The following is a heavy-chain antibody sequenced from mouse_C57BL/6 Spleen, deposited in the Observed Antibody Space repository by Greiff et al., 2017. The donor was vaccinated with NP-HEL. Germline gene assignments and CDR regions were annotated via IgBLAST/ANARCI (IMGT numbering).Heavy chain of an antibody. J-gene: IGHJ2*01. CDR3: ARRGYDYGGDY. D-gene: IGHD2-4*01. CDR1: GYTFTSYW. V-gene: IGHV1-61*01. Sequence: QVQLQQPGAELVRPGSSVKLSCKASGYTFTSYWMDWVKQRPGQGLEWIGNIYPSDSETHYNQKFKDKATLTVDKSSSTAYMELSSLTSEDSAVYYCARRGYDYGGDYWGQGTTLTVSS. CDR2: IYPSDSET.